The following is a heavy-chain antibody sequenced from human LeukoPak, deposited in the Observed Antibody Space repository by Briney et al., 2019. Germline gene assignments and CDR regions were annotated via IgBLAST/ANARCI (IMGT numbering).Heavy chain of an antibody. CDR1: GFSFTAYS. Sequence: PGGSLGLSCAASGFSFTAYSMNWVRQAPGRGLEWISYIGPGGDIYYADSVTGRFTVSRDTAKNSLYLQMNGLRVEDTAVYYCARRFDSWGQGTLVTVSS. CDR2: IGPGGDI. V-gene: IGHV3-48*01. J-gene: IGHJ5*01. CDR3: ARRFDS.